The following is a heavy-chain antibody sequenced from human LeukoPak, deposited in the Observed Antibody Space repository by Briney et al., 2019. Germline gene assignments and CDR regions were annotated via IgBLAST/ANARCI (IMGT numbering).Heavy chain of an antibody. J-gene: IGHJ4*02. V-gene: IGHV4-39*07. CDR3: ASLVGAHTPDY. Sequence: SETLSLTCTVSGGSINRSTYYWGWIRQSPGKGLEWIGSIYYSGSSYYNPSLKSRVTISVDTSKNQFSLKLSSVTAADTAVYYCASLVGAHTPDYWGQGTLVTVPS. D-gene: IGHD1-26*01. CDR2: IYYSGSS. CDR1: GGSINRSTYY.